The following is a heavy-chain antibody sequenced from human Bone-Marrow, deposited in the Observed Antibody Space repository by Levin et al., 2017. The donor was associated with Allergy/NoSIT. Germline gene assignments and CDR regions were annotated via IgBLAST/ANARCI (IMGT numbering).Heavy chain of an antibody. CDR1: GYIFPSYG. D-gene: IGHD3-3*01. J-gene: IGHJ4*02. CDR2: ISGYSGPT. V-gene: IGHV1-18*01. CDR3: ARAVFERMCFGVVTPFDY. Sequence: ASVKVSCKASGYIFPSYGISWVRQAPGQGLEWMGWISGYSGPTNYAQKFQDRVNMTTDTSTSTASMELRSLRSDDTAVYYCARAVFERMCFGVVTPFDYWGQGSLVTVSS.